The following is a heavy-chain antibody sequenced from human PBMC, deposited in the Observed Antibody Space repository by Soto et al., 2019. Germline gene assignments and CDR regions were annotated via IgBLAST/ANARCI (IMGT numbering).Heavy chain of an antibody. CDR2: ISGSGGST. CDR1: GVTFSSYA. D-gene: IGHD3-22*01. J-gene: IGHJ3*02. Sequence: GSLRLSCAASGVTFSSYAMSWVRQAPGKGLEWVSAISGSGGSTYYADSVKGRFTSSRDNSKNTLYLQMNSLRAEDTAVYYPASASSGYYNDAFDIWGQGTMVTVSS. V-gene: IGHV3-23*01. CDR3: ASASSGYYNDAFDI.